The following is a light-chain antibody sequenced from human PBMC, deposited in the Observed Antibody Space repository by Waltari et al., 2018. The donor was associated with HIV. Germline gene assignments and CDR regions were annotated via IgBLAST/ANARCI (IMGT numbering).Light chain of an antibody. V-gene: IGLV1-44*01. Sequence: QSVLTQPPSASGTPGRRVTISFSGNHSNVGSNPWNWYRQVPGTAPKLLMFSNNQRPSGVPDRFSGSKSGTSASLTIRGLKSEDEADYYCAARDDSLNAWVFGGGTKVTVL. CDR3: AARDDSLNAWV. CDR1: HSNVGSNP. CDR2: SNN. J-gene: IGLJ3*02.